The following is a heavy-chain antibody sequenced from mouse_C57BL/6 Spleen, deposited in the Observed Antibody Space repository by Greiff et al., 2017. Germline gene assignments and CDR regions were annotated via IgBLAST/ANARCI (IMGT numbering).Heavy chain of an antibody. CDR3: ARHPSDY. V-gene: IGHV1-69*01. Sequence: QVQLQQPGAELVMPGASVKLSCKASGYTFTSYWMHWVKQRPGQGLEWIGEIDPSDSYTNYTQKFKGKSTLTVDKSSSTAYMQLSSLTSEDSAVYYCARHPSDYWGQGTTLTVSS. CDR2: IDPSDSYT. CDR1: GYTFTSYW. J-gene: IGHJ2*01.